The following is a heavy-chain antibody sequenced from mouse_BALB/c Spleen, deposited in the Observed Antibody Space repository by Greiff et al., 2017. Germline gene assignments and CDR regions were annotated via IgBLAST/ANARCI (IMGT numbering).Heavy chain of an antibody. V-gene: IGHV1-54*01. D-gene: IGHD1-1*01. CDR2: INPGSGGT. CDR3: ARGGYYGSSEAWFAY. CDR1: GYAFTNYL. Sequence: QVQLKQSGAELVRPGTSVKVSCKASGYAFTNYLIEWVKQRPGQGLEWIGVINPGSGGTNYNEKFKGKATLTADKSSSTAYMQLSSLTSDDSAVSFCARGGYYGSSEAWFAYWGQGTLVTVSA. J-gene: IGHJ3*01.